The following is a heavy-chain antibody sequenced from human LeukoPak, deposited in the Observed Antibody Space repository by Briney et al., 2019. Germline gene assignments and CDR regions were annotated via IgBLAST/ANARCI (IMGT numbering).Heavy chain of an antibody. CDR3: ASAIEIPLYKGDTYYFDY. V-gene: IGHV3-21*01. CDR2: ISSSSSYI. D-gene: IGHD5-18*01. CDR1: GFTFSSYS. J-gene: IGHJ4*02. Sequence: GGSLRLSCAASGFTFSSYSMKWVRQAPGKGLEWVSSISSSSSYIYDADSVKGRFTISRDNAKNSLYLQMNSLRAEDTAVYYCASAIEIPLYKGDTYYFDYWGQGTLVTVSS.